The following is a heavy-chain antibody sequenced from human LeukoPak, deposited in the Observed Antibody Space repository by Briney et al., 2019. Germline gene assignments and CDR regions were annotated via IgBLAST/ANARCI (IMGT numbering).Heavy chain of an antibody. CDR1: GDSISSGDYY. CDR2: IHYSGSV. CDR3: ARDSGYYAVTTLRPYGMDV. D-gene: IGHD4-17*01. J-gene: IGHJ6*02. V-gene: IGHV4-30-4*01. Sequence: SKTLSLTCTVSGDSISSGDYYWSWIRQSPGKGLEWIGYIHYSGSVYQNPSLRSRFTMSVDTSKNQFSLQLNSVTAADTAVYYCARDSGYYAVTTLRPYGMDVWGQGTTVTVSS.